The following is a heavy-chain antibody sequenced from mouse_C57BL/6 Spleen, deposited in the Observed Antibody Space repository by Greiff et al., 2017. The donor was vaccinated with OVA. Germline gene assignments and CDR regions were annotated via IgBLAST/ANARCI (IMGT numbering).Heavy chain of an antibody. CDR2: IYPGDGDT. CDR1: GYAFSSSW. Sequence: VKLQQSGPELVKPGASVKISCKASGYAFSSSWMNWVKQRPGKGLEWIGRIYPGDGDTNYNGKFKGKATLTADKSSSTAYMQLSSLTSEDSAVYFCAREGTRAMDYWGQGTSVTVSS. V-gene: IGHV1-82*01. CDR3: AREGTRAMDY. J-gene: IGHJ4*01. D-gene: IGHD3-1*01.